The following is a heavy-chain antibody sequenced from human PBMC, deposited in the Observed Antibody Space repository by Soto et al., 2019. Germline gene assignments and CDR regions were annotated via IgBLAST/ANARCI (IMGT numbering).Heavy chain of an antibody. Sequence: ASETLSLTRTFSGGSISSYYWSWIRQPPGKGLEWIGYIYYSGSTNYNPSLKSRVTISVDTSKNQFSLKLSSVTAADTAVYYCARAPDVLSAGSCCILDYWGQGTLVTVSS. V-gene: IGHV4-59*01. D-gene: IGHD2-15*01. J-gene: IGHJ4*02. CDR3: ARAPDVLSAGSCCILDY. CDR2: IYYSGST. CDR1: GGSISSYY.